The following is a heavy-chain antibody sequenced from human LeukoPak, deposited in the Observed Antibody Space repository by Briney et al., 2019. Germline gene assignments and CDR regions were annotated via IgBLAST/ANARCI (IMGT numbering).Heavy chain of an antibody. J-gene: IGHJ1*01. CDR2: IYHSGST. CDR1: GYSISSGYY. Sequence: PSETLSLTCAVSGYSISSGYYWGWIRQPPGKGLEWIGSIYHSGSTYYNPSLKSRVTISVDTSKNQFSLKLSSVTAAEKIVEYCAGEKALPKHWGEGTLVTVSS. CDR3: AGEKALPKH. V-gene: IGHV4-38-2*02.